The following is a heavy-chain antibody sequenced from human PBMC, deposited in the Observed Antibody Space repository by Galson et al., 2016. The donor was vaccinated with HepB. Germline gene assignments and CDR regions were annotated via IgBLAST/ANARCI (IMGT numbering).Heavy chain of an antibody. J-gene: IGHJ4*02. D-gene: IGHD1-26*01. V-gene: IGHV3-9*02. CDR3: AKDMISSGAYYGFDS. CDR1: GFISNDYA. Sequence: SLRLSCAVSGFISNDYAMHWVRQAPGKGLEWVSGITWDSRAVDYADSVKGRFTISRDNAKNSMYLQMNSLRTEDTALYYCAKDMISSGAYYGFDSWGQGTQVTVSS. CDR2: ITWDSRAV.